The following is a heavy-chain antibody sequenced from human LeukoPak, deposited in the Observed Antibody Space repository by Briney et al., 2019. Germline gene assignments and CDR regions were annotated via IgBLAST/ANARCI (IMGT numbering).Heavy chain of an antibody. V-gene: IGHV3-23*01. CDR2: ISGSGGTT. D-gene: IGHD4-17*01. J-gene: IGHJ3*02. CDR1: GFTFRTYA. Sequence: GGSLRLSCAVSGFTFRTYAMSWVRQAPGKGLEWVSAISGSGGTTYYADSVKGRFSVSRDNSQNTVFLHMNSLRADDTALYYCSKDPNGDYVGAFDMWGPGTMVTVSS. CDR3: SKDPNGDYVGAFDM.